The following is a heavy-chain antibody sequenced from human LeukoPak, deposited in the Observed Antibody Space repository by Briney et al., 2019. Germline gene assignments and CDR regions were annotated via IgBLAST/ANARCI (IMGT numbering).Heavy chain of an antibody. Sequence: SETLSLTCTVSGGSISNYYWSWIRQPPGKGLEWIGYIYYTGITSYNPSLKSRVTISVDTSKNQFSLKLSSVTAADTAAYYCATTYYYGSGRPFDPWGQGTLVTVSS. D-gene: IGHD3-10*01. CDR3: ATTYYYGSGRPFDP. J-gene: IGHJ5*02. CDR2: IYYTGIT. V-gene: IGHV4-59*12. CDR1: GGSISNYY.